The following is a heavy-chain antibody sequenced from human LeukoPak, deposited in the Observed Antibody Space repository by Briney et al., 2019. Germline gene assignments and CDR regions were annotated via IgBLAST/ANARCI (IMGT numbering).Heavy chain of an antibody. D-gene: IGHD6-13*01. Sequence: PSETLSLTCTVSGGSISSYYWSWTRQPPGKGLEWIGYIYYSGSTNYNPSLKSRVTISVETSKNEFSLKLRSVTAADTAAYYCARVTGYRIEDYFDYWGQGTLVTVSS. CDR1: GGSISSYY. CDR2: IYYSGST. J-gene: IGHJ4*02. V-gene: IGHV4-59*01. CDR3: ARVTGYRIEDYFDY.